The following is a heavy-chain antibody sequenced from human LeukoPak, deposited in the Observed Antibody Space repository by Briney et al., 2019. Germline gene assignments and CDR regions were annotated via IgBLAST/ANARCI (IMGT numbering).Heavy chain of an antibody. CDR3: ARDQPWTNGFDI. D-gene: IGHD3/OR15-3a*01. Sequence: PSETLSLTCTVSGGSISSSSYYWGWIRQPPGKGLEWIGSIYYSGSTYYNPSLKSRVTISVDTSKNQFSLKLSSVTAADTAVYYCARDQPWTNGFDIWGRGIMVTVSS. V-gene: IGHV4-39*02. J-gene: IGHJ3*02. CDR2: IYYSGST. CDR1: GGSISSSSYY.